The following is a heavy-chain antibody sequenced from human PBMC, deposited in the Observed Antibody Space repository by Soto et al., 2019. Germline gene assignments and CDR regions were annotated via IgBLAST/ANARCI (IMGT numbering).Heavy chain of an antibody. J-gene: IGHJ5*02. CDR1: GGSISSYY. V-gene: IGHV4-4*07. CDR2: IYTSGST. CDR3: ARVVRLGESNWFDP. D-gene: IGHD3-16*01. Sequence: PSETLSLTCTVSGGSISSYYWSWIRQPAGKGLEWIGRIYTSGSTNYNPSLKSRVTMSVDTSKNQFSLKLSSVTAADTAVYYCARVVRLGESNWFDPWGQGTLVTVSS.